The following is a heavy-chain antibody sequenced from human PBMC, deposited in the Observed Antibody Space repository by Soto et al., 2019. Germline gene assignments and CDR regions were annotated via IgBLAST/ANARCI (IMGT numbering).Heavy chain of an antibody. CDR2: ISAYNGNT. V-gene: IGHV1-18*04. J-gene: IGHJ4*02. CDR1: GFTFTGYF. Sequence: ASAKRSCKDSGFTFTGYFMHSVRQAPGQGLEWMGWISAYNGNTNYAQKLQGRVTMTTDTSTSTAYMELRSLRSDDTAVYYCARDRGYSYGHYDYWGQGTLVTVSS. CDR3: ARDRGYSYGHYDY. D-gene: IGHD5-18*01.